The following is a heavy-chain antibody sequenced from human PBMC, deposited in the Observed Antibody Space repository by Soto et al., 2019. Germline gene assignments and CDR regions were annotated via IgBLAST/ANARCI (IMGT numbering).Heavy chain of an antibody. CDR2: IIPTSGTA. D-gene: IGHD2-15*01. J-gene: IGHJ6*02. CDR3: ARGQGYCSGGICYYYYYGMDV. Sequence: GXSVKVSCQASGGTFSSDAFSWVRQAPVQGLEWMGGIIPTSGTANYAQKFQGRATITADESTSTAYMELSSLTSEDTAVYFCARGQGYCSGGICYYYYYGMDVWGQGTTVTVSS. CDR1: GGTFSSDA. V-gene: IGHV1-69*01.